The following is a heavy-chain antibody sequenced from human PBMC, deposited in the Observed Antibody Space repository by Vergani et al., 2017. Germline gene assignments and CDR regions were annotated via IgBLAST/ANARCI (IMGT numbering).Heavy chain of an antibody. D-gene: IGHD2-2*01. CDR2: IYSGGST. CDR3: ARGRPAAMGAPYCMDV. J-gene: IGHJ6*02. Sequence: EVQLVESGGGLVQPGGSLRLSCAASGFTVSSNYMSWVRQAPGKGLEWVSVIYSGGSTYYADSVKGRFTISRDNSKNTLYLQMNSLRAEDTAVYYCARGRPAAMGAPYCMDVWGQGTTVTVSS. CDR1: GFTVSSNY. V-gene: IGHV3-66*02.